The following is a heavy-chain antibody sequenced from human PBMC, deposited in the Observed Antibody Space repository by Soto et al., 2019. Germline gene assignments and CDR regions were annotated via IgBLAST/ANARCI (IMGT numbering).Heavy chain of an antibody. Sequence: PSETLSLTCTVSGGSISRYYWSWIRQTPGKGLEWIGYLYNTGSTVYNPSLESRVTISVDTSKNQFSLKLNSVTAADTAVYYCARVPGPWGQGTLVTVS. J-gene: IGHJ5*02. V-gene: IGHV4-59*01. D-gene: IGHD7-27*01. CDR1: GGSISRYY. CDR2: LYNTGST. CDR3: ARVPGP.